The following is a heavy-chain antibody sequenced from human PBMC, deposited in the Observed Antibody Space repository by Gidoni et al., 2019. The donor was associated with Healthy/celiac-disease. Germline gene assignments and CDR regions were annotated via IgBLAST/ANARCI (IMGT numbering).Heavy chain of an antibody. V-gene: IGHV3-11*06. D-gene: IGHD3-9*01. CDR2: LSGSSSDP. CDR1: GGNCRHKY. J-gene: IGHJ4*02. CDR3: AREPFLTGYYSFPRPTPDY. Sequence: QGELVVAGGGLDQRGGARRRGASGDGGNCRHKYRSWILQAPGKGLELVSFLSGSSSDPNSADSVKGRFTLVTDNANLSLYPQLIRLSAEDTPVYYCAREPFLTGYYSFPRPTPDYWGQGTLVTVSS.